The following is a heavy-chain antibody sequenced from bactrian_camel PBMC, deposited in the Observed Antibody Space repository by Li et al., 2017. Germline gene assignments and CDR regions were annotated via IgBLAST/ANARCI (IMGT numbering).Heavy chain of an antibody. J-gene: IGHJ4*01. CDR3: ASGPLGWVSYQH. CDR1: GYTYGDGC. Sequence: HVQLVESGGGSVQAGGSLRLSCVYSGYTYGDGCMAWFRQAPGKEHEGVAALRTGGDDTWYADPVNGRFTVARDRAKNTLYLQMNNLRSEDTALYRCASGPLGWVSYQHRGQGTQVTVS. V-gene: IGHV3S1*01. D-gene: IGHD5*01. CDR2: LRTGGDDT.